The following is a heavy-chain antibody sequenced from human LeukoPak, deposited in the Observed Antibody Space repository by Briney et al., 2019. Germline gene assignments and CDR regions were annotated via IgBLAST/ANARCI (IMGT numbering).Heavy chain of an antibody. CDR3: ARDEIPYYDILTGYSRDTNFDY. V-gene: IGHV3-21*01. CDR1: GFTFSSYS. CDR2: ISSSSSYI. J-gene: IGHJ4*02. D-gene: IGHD3-9*01. Sequence: GGSLRLSCAAPGFTFSSYSMNWVRQAPGKGLEWVSSISSSSSYIYYADSVKGRFTISRDNAKNSLYLQMNSLRAEDTAVYYCARDEIPYYDILTGYSRDTNFDYWGQGTLVTVSS.